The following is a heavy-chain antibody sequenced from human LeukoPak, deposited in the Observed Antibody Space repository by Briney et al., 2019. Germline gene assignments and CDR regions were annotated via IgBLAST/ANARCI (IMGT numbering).Heavy chain of an antibody. J-gene: IGHJ6*02. CDR3: ARGYSSSLGYYYYGMDV. V-gene: IGHV4-4*07. D-gene: IGHD6-13*01. Sequence: SETLSLTCTVSGGSISSYYWSWIRQPAGKGLEWIGRIYTGGSTNYNPSLKSRVTMSVDTSKNQFSLKLSSVTAADTAVYYCARGYSSSLGYYYYGMDVWGQGPTVTVSS. CDR2: IYTGGST. CDR1: GGSISSYY.